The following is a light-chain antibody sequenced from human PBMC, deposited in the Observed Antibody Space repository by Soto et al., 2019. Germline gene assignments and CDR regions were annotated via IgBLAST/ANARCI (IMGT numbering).Light chain of an antibody. Sequence: EIVLTQSPVTLSLSPGERATLSCRASQSVTTFLAWYQQKPGQAPRLLIYDASKRATGIPARFSGSGSGTDXXXXXXXXXPEDFAVYYCQQRTNWPLTFGGGTKVEIK. CDR3: QQRTNWPLT. CDR1: QSVTTF. J-gene: IGKJ4*01. V-gene: IGKV3-11*01. CDR2: DAS.